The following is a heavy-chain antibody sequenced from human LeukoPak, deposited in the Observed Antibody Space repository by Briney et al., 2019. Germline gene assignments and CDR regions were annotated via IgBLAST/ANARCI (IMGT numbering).Heavy chain of an antibody. CDR3: ARDSYPREGWFDP. J-gene: IGHJ5*02. CDR2: IIPIFGTA. D-gene: IGHD3-10*01. V-gene: IGHV1-69*05. CDR1: GGTFSSYA. Sequence: VKVSCKASGGTFSSYAISWVRQAPGQGLEWMGGIIPIFGTANYAQKFQDRVTITTDESTSTAYMELSSLRSEDTAVYYCARDSYPREGWFDPWGQGTLVTVSS.